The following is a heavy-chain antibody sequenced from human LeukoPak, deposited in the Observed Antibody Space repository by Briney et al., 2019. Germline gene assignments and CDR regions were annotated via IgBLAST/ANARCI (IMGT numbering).Heavy chain of an antibody. CDR1: GFTFSSHG. Sequence: GGSLRLSCATSGFTFSSHGMHWVRQAPGKGLEWVSYISSSGSTIYYADSVKGRFTISRDNAKNSLYLQMNSLRAEDTAVYYCAELGITMIGGVWGKGTTVTISS. V-gene: IGHV3-48*03. D-gene: IGHD3-10*02. J-gene: IGHJ6*04. CDR2: ISSSGSTI. CDR3: AELGITMIGGV.